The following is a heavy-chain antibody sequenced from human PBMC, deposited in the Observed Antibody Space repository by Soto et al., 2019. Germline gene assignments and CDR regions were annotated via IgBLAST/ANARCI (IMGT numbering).Heavy chain of an antibody. CDR2: ISYDGSNK. Sequence: GGSLRLSCAASGFTFSSYGMHWVRQAPGKGLEWVAVISYDGSNKYYADSVKGRFTISRDNSKNTLYLQMNSLRAEDTAVYYCAKEMFAAAYAATSPFDLWGQGPLVTVSS. J-gene: IGHJ4*02. D-gene: IGHD2-8*01. CDR3: AKEMFAAAYAATSPFDL. V-gene: IGHV3-30*18. CDR1: GFTFSSYG.